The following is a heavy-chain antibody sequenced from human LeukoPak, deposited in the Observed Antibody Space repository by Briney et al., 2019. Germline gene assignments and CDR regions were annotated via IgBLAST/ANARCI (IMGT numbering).Heavy chain of an antibody. D-gene: IGHD3-10*01. Sequence: ETLSLTCTVPGGSISNYYWSWIRQPPGKGLEWIGCSYHRGSTSYNPSLKSRVAISVDTSKNQFSLKLTSVTAADTAVYYCARRVRGVSRRPNFDYWGQGTLVTVSS. V-gene: IGHV4-59*01. CDR1: GGSISNYY. CDR3: ARRVRGVSRRPNFDY. J-gene: IGHJ4*02. CDR2: SYHRGST.